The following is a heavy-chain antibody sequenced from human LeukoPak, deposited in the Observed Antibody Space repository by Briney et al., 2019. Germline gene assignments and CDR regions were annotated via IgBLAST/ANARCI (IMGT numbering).Heavy chain of an antibody. D-gene: IGHD5-24*01. CDR3: ASDSSPRREAYNFDS. J-gene: IGHJ4*02. Sequence: PSETLSLICTVSGGSISSTGYYWAWIRQPPGKGLEWIGSVSYSGDPHYNRSLQGRVTILLDTSKNQFSLRLTSVTAADTAVYFCASDSSPRREAYNFDSWGQGTLVTVSS. CDR1: GGSISSTGYY. CDR2: VSYSGDP. V-gene: IGHV4-39*07.